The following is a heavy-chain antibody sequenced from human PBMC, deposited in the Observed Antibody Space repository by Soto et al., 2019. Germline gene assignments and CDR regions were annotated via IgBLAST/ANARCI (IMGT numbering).Heavy chain of an antibody. V-gene: IGHV1-8*01. CDR2: MNANSGNT. CDR1: GYTFTSYD. J-gene: IGHJ4*02. D-gene: IGHD3-3*01. Sequence: QVQLVQSGAEVKKPGASVKVSCKASGYTFTSYDINWVRQATGQGLEWMGWMNANSGNTGYAQKFQGRVTMTKNTSISTAYKELSRQRSEDTDVYYCARSITIFGVVIYYFDSWGQGTLVTVTS. CDR3: ARSITIFGVVIYYFDS.